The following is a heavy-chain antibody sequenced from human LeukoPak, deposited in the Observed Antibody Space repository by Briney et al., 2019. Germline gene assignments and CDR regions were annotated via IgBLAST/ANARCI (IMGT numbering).Heavy chain of an antibody. D-gene: IGHD6-19*01. CDR1: GFSFDDYG. CDR3: ARDWSGYSSGWSPLGH. CDR2: INWNGGST. J-gene: IGHJ4*02. V-gene: IGHV3-20*04. Sequence: GGSLRLSCAASGFSFDDYGMTWVRQVPGKGLEWVSGINWNGGSTGCADSVKGRFTISRDNAKNSLYLQMNSLRAEDTALYYCARDWSGYSSGWSPLGHWGQGTLVTVSS.